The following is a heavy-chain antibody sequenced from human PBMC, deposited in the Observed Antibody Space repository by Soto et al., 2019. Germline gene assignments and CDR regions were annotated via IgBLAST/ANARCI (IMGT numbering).Heavy chain of an antibody. J-gene: IGHJ4*02. CDR3: AREGAEAKRYSSRCLIY. Sequence: QVQLVESGGGVVQPGRSLTLSCAASGFTFSSYGMHWVRQAPGKGLEWVALIWYDGSIKYYGDSVKGRFTISRDNSKNTLDLQMHRLGAEDTAVYYCAREGAEAKRYSSRCLIYWAQGTLVTVSS. D-gene: IGHD6-13*01. V-gene: IGHV3-33*01. CDR2: IWYDGSIK. CDR1: GFTFSSYG.